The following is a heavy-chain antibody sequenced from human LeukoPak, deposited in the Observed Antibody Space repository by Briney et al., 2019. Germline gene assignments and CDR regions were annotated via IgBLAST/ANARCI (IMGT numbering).Heavy chain of an antibody. D-gene: IGHD1-20*01. CDR1: GGSISSTGYY. V-gene: IGHV4-39*01. CDR3: ARSNWNDPFDY. CDR2: SYYSGST. J-gene: IGHJ4*02. Sequence: SETLSLTCTVSGGSISSTGYYWDWIRQPPGKGLEWIGSSYYSGSTYYNPSLKSRVTISVDTSKNQFSLRLSSVTAADTAVYYCARSNWNDPFDYWGQGTLVTVSS.